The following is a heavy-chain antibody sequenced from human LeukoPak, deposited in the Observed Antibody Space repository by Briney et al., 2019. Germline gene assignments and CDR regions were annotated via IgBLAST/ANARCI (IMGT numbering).Heavy chain of an antibody. CDR2: ISAYNGNT. CDR1: GYTFTSYG. D-gene: IGHD6-13*01. J-gene: IGHJ5*02. CDR3: ARALSPYSSSFPPRHNWFDP. Sequence: ASVKVSCKASGYTFTSYGISWVRQAPGQGLEWMGWISAYNGNTNYAQKLQGRVTMTTDTSTSTAYMELRSLRSDDTAVYYCARALSPYSSSFPPRHNWFDPWGQGTLVTVSS. V-gene: IGHV1-18*04.